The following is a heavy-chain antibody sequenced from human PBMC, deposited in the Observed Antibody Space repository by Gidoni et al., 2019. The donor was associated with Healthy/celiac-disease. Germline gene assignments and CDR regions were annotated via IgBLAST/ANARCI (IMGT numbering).Heavy chain of an antibody. CDR2: ISAYNGNT. V-gene: IGHV1-18*01. Sequence: QVPLVQSGAEVKTPGASVKVSCKASGYTFTSYGISWVRQAPGQGLEWMGWISAYNGNTNYAQKHQGRVTMTTDTSTSTAYMELRSLRSDDTAVYYCARGQGYYDRSGDWFDYWGQGTLVTVSS. CDR1: GYTFTSYG. D-gene: IGHD3-22*01. CDR3: ARGQGYYDRSGDWFDY. J-gene: IGHJ4*02.